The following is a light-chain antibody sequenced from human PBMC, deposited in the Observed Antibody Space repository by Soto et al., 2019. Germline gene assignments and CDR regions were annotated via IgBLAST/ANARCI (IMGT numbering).Light chain of an antibody. Sequence: QSVLTQPASVSGSPGQSITISCTGTSSDVGGYNYVSWYQQHPGKAPKFMIYDVSNRPSGVSNRFSGSKSGNTASLTISGLQAEDDSDYYCSSYTSSSRLYVFGTGTKLTVL. J-gene: IGLJ1*01. CDR3: SSYTSSSRLYV. CDR2: DVS. V-gene: IGLV2-14*01. CDR1: SSDVGGYNY.